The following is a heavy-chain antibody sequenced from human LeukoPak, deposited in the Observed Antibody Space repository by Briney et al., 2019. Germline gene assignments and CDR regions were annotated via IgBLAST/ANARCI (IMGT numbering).Heavy chain of an antibody. Sequence: GGSLRLSCAASGFTFSSYWMSWVRQAPGKGLEWVANIKQDGSEKYYVDSVKGRFTISRDNAKNSLYLQMNSLRAEDTAVYYCARVDYYGSGYHYYYYMDVWGKGTTVTVSS. V-gene: IGHV3-7*01. J-gene: IGHJ6*03. D-gene: IGHD3-10*01. CDR2: IKQDGSEK. CDR3: ARVDYYGSGYHYYYYMDV. CDR1: GFTFSSYW.